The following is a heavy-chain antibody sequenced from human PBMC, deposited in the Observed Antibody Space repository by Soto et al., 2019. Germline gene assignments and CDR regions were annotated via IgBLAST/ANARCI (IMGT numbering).Heavy chain of an antibody. CDR3: ASLFYYVFWSGYYGPYYYYYGMDV. J-gene: IGHJ6*02. CDR1: GGSISSSSYY. Sequence: SETLSLTCTVSGGSISSSSYYWGWIRQPPGKGLEWIGSIYYSGSTYYNTSLESRVTISVDTSKNQFSLKLSSVTAADTAVYYCASLFYYVFWSGYYGPYYYYYGMDVWGQGTTVTVSS. CDR2: IYYSGST. D-gene: IGHD3-3*01. V-gene: IGHV4-39*01.